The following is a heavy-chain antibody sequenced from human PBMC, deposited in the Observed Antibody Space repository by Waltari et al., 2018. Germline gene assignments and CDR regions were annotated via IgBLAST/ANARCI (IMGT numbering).Heavy chain of an antibody. Sequence: EVQLVQSGAEVKKPGESLKISCKGSGYSFTSYWIGWVRQMPGKGLEWMGIMYPGDSDTRYSPSFQGQVTISADKSISTAYLQWSSLKASDTAMYYCARKWPRDGYNSHWRFWDAFDIWGQGTMVTVSS. J-gene: IGHJ3*02. CDR1: GYSFTSYW. CDR3: ARKWPRDGYNSHWRFWDAFDI. CDR2: MYPGDSDT. D-gene: IGHD3-3*02. V-gene: IGHV5-51*01.